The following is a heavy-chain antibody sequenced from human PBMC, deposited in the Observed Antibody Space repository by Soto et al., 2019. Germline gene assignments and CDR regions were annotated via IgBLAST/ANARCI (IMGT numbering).Heavy chain of an antibody. D-gene: IGHD3-22*01. CDR2: ISSSSSYT. V-gene: IGHV3-11*06. CDR1: GFTFSDYY. CDR3: ARSPYYDSSGYYFDY. J-gene: IGHJ4*02. Sequence: GGSLRLSCAASGFTFSDYYMSWIRQAPGKGLEWVSYISSSSSYTNYADSVKGRFTISRDNAKNSLYLQMNSLRAEDTAVYYCARSPYYDSSGYYFDYGGQGTLVTVSS.